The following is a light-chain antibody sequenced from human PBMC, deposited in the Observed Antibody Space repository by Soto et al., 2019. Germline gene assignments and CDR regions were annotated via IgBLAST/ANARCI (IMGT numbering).Light chain of an antibody. V-gene: IGKV1-5*01. CDR2: DAS. Sequence: DIPMTQSPSSMSASVGDRVTITSRASQGISSWLAWYQQKPGKAPQLLIYDASSLESGVPSRLSGSGSGTEFTLTIRSLQPDDFASYYCQQYNSYPTFGQGTRLEIK. CDR1: QGISSW. CDR3: QQYNSYPT. J-gene: IGKJ5*01.